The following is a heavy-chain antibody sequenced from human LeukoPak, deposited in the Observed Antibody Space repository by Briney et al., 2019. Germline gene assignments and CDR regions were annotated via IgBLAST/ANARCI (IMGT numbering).Heavy chain of an antibody. J-gene: IGHJ3*02. D-gene: IGHD3-22*01. CDR2: IGSSGSAI. V-gene: IGHV3-48*03. CDR3: ARDSHKFDSSGYYPDAFDI. CDR1: GFAFSNYD. Sequence: PGGSLRLSCAVSGFAFSNYDMNWVRQAPGKGLEWVSYIGSSGSAIYYADSAKGRFTISRDNARNSLYLQMNSLRVEDTAVYYCARDSHKFDSSGYYPDAFDIWGQGTMVTVSS.